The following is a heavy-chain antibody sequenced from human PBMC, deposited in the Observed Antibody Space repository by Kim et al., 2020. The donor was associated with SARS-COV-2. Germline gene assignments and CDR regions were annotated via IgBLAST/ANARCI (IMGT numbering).Heavy chain of an antibody. Sequence: GGSLRLSCAASGFTVSSNYMSWVRQAPGKGLEWVSVIYSGGSTYYADSVKGRFTISRDNSKNTLYLQMNSLRAEDTAVYYCARGQGAYCGGDCYFDYWGQGTLVTVSS. V-gene: IGHV3-53*01. J-gene: IGHJ4*02. CDR1: GFTVSSNY. CDR2: IYSGGST. D-gene: IGHD2-21*01. CDR3: ARGQGAYCGGDCYFDY.